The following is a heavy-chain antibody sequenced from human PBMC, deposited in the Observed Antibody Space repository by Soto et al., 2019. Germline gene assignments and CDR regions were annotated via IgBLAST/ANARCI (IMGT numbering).Heavy chain of an antibody. J-gene: IGHJ4*02. CDR1: GYTFTSYA. CDR2: INAGNGNT. D-gene: IGHD3-22*01. Sequence: ASVKVSCKASGYTFTSYAMHWVRQAPGQRLEGMGWINAGNGNTKYSQKFQGRVTITRDTSASTAYVELSSLRSEDTAVYYCARGASYYYDSSGYSHLDYWGQGTLVTVSS. V-gene: IGHV1-3*01. CDR3: ARGASYYYDSSGYSHLDY.